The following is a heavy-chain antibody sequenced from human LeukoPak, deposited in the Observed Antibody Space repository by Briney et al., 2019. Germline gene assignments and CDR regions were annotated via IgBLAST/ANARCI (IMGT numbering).Heavy chain of an antibody. CDR3: ARDRQQLGYYYGMDV. D-gene: IGHD6-13*01. CDR1: GGSISSYY. Sequence: ASETLSLTCTVSGGSISSYYWSWIRQPPGKGLEWIGYIYYSGSTNYNPSLKSRVTISVDTSKNQFSLKLSSVTAADTAVYYCARDRQQLGYYYGMDVWGKGTTVTVSS. CDR2: IYYSGST. J-gene: IGHJ6*04. V-gene: IGHV4-59*01.